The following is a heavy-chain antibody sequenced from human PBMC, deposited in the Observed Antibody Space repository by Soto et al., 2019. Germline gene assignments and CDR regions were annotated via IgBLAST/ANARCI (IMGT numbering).Heavy chain of an antibody. Sequence: SQTLSLTCAISGDSVSSNSAAWNWIRQSPSRGLEWLGRTYYRSKWYNDYAVSVKSRITINPDTSKNQFSLQLNSVTPEDTAVYYCASSYNPSGSYYGYYYSAMDGWGQGNTVTFSS. CDR3: ASSYNPSGSYYGYYYSAMDG. CDR2: TYYRSKWYN. D-gene: IGHD1-26*01. V-gene: IGHV6-1*01. CDR1: GDSVSSNSAA. J-gene: IGHJ6*02.